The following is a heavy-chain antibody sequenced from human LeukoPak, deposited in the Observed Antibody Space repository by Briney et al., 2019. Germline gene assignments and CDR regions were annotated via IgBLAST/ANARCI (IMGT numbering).Heavy chain of an antibody. J-gene: IGHJ3*02. V-gene: IGHV3-7*01. CDR3: ARVNQFVYAFDI. D-gene: IGHD6-6*01. CDR1: GFSFSSYW. Sequence: GGSLRLSCAASGFSFSSYWMSWVRQAPGRGLEWVSNIKQDGSEKYYVDSVKGRFTISRDNARNSLYLQVNSLRAEDTAVYYCARVNQFVYAFDIWAKGQWSPSLQ. CDR2: IKQDGSEK.